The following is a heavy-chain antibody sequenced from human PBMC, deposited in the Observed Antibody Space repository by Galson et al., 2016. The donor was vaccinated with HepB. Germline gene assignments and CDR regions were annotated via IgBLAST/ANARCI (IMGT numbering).Heavy chain of an antibody. CDR1: GFSFSSYN. D-gene: IGHD2-15*01. CDR2: LSSTSSTI. J-gene: IGHJ4*02. CDR3: TRNQGSGGGSCYDN. Sequence: SLRLSCAASGFSFSSYNMNWVRQAPGTGLEWVSFLSSTSSTIYYADSVKGRFTISRDNAKNSLYLQMNSLRAEDTALYYCTRNQGSGGGSCYDNWGQGTLVTVSS. V-gene: IGHV3-48*01.